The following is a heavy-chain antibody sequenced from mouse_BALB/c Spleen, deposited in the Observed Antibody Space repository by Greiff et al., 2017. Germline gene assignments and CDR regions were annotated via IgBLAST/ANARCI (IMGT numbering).Heavy chain of an antibody. CDR1: GYTFTSYY. CDR2: INPSNGGT. D-gene: IGHD3-2*01. CDR3: TRDSSGYLAWFAY. V-gene: IGHV1S81*02. J-gene: IGHJ3*01. Sequence: QVQLQQSGAELVKPGASVKLSCKASGYTFTSYYMYWVKQRPGQGLEWIGEINPSNGGTNFNEKFKSKATLTVDKSSSTAYMQLSSLTSEDSAVYYCTRDSSGYLAWFAYWGQGTLVTVSA.